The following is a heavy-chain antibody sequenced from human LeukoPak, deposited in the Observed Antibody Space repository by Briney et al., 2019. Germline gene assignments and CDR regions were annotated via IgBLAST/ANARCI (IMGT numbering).Heavy chain of an antibody. J-gene: IGHJ4*02. D-gene: IGHD6-6*01. CDR3: ARDRPAGY. CDR2: ISSSSSTI. Sequence: GGSLRLSCAASGFTFSSYSMNWVRQAPGKGLEWVSYISSSSSTIYYADSVKGRFTISRDNAKNSLYLQMNSLRAEDTAVYYCARDRPAGYWGQETLVTVSS. V-gene: IGHV3-48*04. CDR1: GFTFSSYS.